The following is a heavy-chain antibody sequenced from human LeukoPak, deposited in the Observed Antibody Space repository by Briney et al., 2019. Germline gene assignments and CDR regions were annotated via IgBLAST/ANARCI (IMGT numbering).Heavy chain of an antibody. CDR2: INPNSGGT. CDR3: ARDRVVGALSCFDY. Sequence: ASVKVSCKASGYTFTGYYMHWVRQAPGQGLEWMGWINPNSGGTNYAQKFQGRVTMTRDTSISTAYMELSRLRSDDRAVYYCARDRVVGALSCFDYWGQGTLVTVSS. D-gene: IGHD1-26*01. V-gene: IGHV1-2*02. CDR1: GYTFTGYY. J-gene: IGHJ4*02.